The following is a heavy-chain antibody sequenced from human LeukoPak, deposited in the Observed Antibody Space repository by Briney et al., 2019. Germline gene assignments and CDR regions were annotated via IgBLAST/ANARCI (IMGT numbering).Heavy chain of an antibody. D-gene: IGHD4-23*01. J-gene: IGHJ4*02. Sequence: PGGSLRLSCAASGFTFSSFAMHWVRQAPGKGLEWVAVISYDGSNKYYADSVKGRFTISRDNSKNTLYLQMNSLRAEDTAVYYCAKDLRGSPIVDYWGQGTLVTVSS. CDR3: AKDLRGSPIVDY. CDR2: ISYDGSNK. V-gene: IGHV3-30*04. CDR1: GFTFSSFA.